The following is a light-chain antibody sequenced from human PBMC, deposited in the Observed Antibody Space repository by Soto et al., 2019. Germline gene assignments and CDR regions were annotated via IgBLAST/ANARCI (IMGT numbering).Light chain of an antibody. CDR3: LQDYNYPRT. Sequence: DIVMTQSPDSLAVSLGERATINCKSSQSVLYSPNNKNYLAWYQQKPGQPPKLLVYWASTRESGVPDRFSGSGSGTDFTLTINSLQPEDFATYYCLQDYNYPRTFGQGTKVEIK. V-gene: IGKV4-1*01. CDR1: QSVLYSPNNKNY. CDR2: WAS. J-gene: IGKJ1*01.